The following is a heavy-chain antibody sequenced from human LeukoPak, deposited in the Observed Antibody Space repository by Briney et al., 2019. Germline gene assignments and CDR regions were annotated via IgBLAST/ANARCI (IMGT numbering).Heavy chain of an antibody. CDR3: VKGSKTSRPYYFDY. V-gene: IGHV3-23*01. CDR2: ITGSGDDT. CDR1: GFTFSSYS. Sequence: PGGSLRLSCAASGFTFSSYSMNWVRQTPEKGLEWVSAITGSGDDTFHADSVKGRFTISRDNSRNTLYLQMNSLRAEDTAVYHCVKGSKTSRPYYFDYWGQGVLVTVSS. J-gene: IGHJ4*02.